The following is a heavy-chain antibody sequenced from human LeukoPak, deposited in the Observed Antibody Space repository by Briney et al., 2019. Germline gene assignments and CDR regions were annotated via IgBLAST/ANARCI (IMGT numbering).Heavy chain of an antibody. CDR2: IRYDGSDK. J-gene: IGHJ6*03. CDR3: AKGFYYCSDGCPQYYYYMDV. D-gene: IGHD2-15*01. Sequence: AGGSLRLSCAASGFTFSRHGMHWVRQAPGKGLEWVAFIRYDGSDKYYADSVKGRFTISRDNSENTLYLQMNSLRPEDTAVYYYAKGFYYCSDGCPQYYYYMDVCGKGTTVIVSS. V-gene: IGHV3-30*02. CDR1: GFTFSRHG.